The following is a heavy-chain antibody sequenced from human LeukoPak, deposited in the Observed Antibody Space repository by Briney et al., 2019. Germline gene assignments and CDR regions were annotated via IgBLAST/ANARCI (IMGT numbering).Heavy chain of an antibody. D-gene: IGHD3-22*01. Sequence: GGSLRLSCAASGFTFSYYSMNWVRQAPGKGLEWVSSISSSSSYIYYTDSVKGRFTISRDNAKNSLYLQMNRLRAEDTPMYYCSRDRNTYYDSAGMDVWGQGATVTVSS. V-gene: IGHV3-21*01. CDR1: GFTFSYYS. J-gene: IGHJ6*02. CDR2: ISSSSSYI. CDR3: SRDRNTYYDSAGMDV.